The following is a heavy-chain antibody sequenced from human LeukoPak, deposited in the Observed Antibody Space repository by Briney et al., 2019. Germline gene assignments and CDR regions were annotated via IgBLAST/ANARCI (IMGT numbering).Heavy chain of an antibody. D-gene: IGHD5-18*01. CDR2: IYYSGST. CDR3: ARELPLAYSYGWYHYGMDV. Sequence: SETLSLTCTVSGGSISSYYWSWIRQPPGKGLEWIGYIYYSGSTNYNPSLKSRVTISVDTSKNQFSLKLSSVTAADTAVYYCARELPLAYSYGWYHYGMDVWGQGTTVTASS. V-gene: IGHV4-59*01. J-gene: IGHJ6*02. CDR1: GGSISSYY.